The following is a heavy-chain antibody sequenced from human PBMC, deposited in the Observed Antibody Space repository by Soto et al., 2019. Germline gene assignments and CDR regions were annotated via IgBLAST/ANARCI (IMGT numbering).Heavy chain of an antibody. J-gene: IGHJ4*02. CDR2: ISAYNGNT. D-gene: IGHD1-1*01. CDR3: AKDQLGSTTNDF. Sequence: QVQLVQSGAEVKKPGASVKVSCKASGYTFSNYGINWVRQAPGQGLEWMGWISAYNGNTNFGQKFQDRVTMTRDTSTRTAYMELRSLRSDDTAVYYCAKDQLGSTTNDFWGQGTLVTVSS. CDR1: GYTFSNYG. V-gene: IGHV1-18*04.